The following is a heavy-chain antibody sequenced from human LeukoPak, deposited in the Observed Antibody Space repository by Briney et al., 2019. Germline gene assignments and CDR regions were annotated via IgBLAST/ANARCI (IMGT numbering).Heavy chain of an antibody. CDR2: ISGSGGST. CDR1: GFTFSSYS. Sequence: GGSLRLSCAASGFTFSSYSMNWVRQAPGKGLEWVSAISGSGGSTYYADSVKGRFTISRDNSKNTLYLQMNSLSAEDTAVYYCAKDPDELRFLEWLSPYWGQGTMVTVSS. CDR3: AKDPDELRFLEWLSPY. V-gene: IGHV3-23*01. D-gene: IGHD3-3*01. J-gene: IGHJ4*02.